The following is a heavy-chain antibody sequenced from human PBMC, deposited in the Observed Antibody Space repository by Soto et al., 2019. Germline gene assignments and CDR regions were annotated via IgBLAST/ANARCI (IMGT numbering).Heavy chain of an antibody. CDR3: AAEKGYYDSSGYYYDAFDI. J-gene: IGHJ3*02. V-gene: IGHV1-69*13. Sequence: SVKVSCKASGGTFSSYAISWVRQAPGQGLEWMGGIIPIFGTANYAQKFQGRVTITADESTSTAYMELSSLRSEDTAVYYRAAEKGYYDSSGYYYDAFDIWGQGTMVTGSS. D-gene: IGHD3-22*01. CDR1: GGTFSSYA. CDR2: IIPIFGTA.